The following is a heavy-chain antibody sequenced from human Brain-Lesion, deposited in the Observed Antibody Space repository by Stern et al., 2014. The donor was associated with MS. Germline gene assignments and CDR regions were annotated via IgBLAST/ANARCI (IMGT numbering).Heavy chain of an antibody. D-gene: IGHD3-10*01. CDR1: GGTFSSYT. J-gene: IGHJ3*02. CDR3: ARESTGDAFDI. V-gene: IGHV1-69*09. Sequence: QVQLVQSGAEVKKPGSSVKVSCKTSGGTFSSYTITWVRQATGQGLEWMGRIISLLDIADYAQKFQGRVTITADKSTSTAYMELSSLRSEDTAVYYCARESTGDAFDIWGQGTMVTVSS. CDR2: IISLLDIA.